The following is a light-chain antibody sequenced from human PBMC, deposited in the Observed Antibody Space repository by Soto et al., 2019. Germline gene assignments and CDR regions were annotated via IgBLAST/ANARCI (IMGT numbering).Light chain of an antibody. CDR2: AAS. Sequence: AFQMTQSLSSRSAPAGAGLPITCRARQYVNHCFAWYQQKPGKAPKLLIYAASTLQSGVPSRFSGSGSGTDFTLTISCLQSEDFATYYCQQYYSYPPTFGQGTKVDIK. J-gene: IGKJ1*01. CDR3: QQYYSYPPT. CDR1: QYVNHC. V-gene: IGKV1-8*01.